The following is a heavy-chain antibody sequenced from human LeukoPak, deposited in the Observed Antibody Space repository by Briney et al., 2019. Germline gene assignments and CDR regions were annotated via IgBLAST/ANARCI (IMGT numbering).Heavy chain of an antibody. CDR1: GFTFSSYA. Sequence: GGSLRLSCAASGFTFSSYAMSWIRQAPGKGLEWVSYISSDNTTTYYADSVKGRFTVSRDNAKDSLYLQMSSLRAEDTAVYYCAKEVIAHYYYYYMDVWGKGTTVTVSS. D-gene: IGHD2-21*01. CDR2: ISSDNTTT. J-gene: IGHJ6*03. CDR3: AKEVIAHYYYYYMDV. V-gene: IGHV3-48*04.